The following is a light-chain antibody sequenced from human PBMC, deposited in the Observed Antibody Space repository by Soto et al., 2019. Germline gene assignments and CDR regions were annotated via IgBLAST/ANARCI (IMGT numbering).Light chain of an antibody. V-gene: IGKV1-27*01. Sequence: DIQMTQSPSSLSASVGDRVTITCRASQGISSYLAWYQQKPGKVPKLLIYSASTLQSGVPSRFSGSGSGTDFTLTISSLQPEDVATYYCQKCKSDPFTFGPGNKVDIK. J-gene: IGKJ3*01. CDR2: SAS. CDR1: QGISSY. CDR3: QKCKSDPFT.